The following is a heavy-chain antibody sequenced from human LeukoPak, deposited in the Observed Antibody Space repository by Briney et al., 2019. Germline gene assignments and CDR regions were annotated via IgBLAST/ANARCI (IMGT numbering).Heavy chain of an antibody. D-gene: IGHD3-10*01. Sequence: KSSETLSLTCAVSGGSISSGGYSWSWIRQPPGKGLEWIGYIYYSGSTYYNPSLKSRVTISVDTSKNQFSLKLSSVTAADTAVYYCARYHVRGVFEGIHDYWGQGTLVTVSS. CDR3: ARYHVRGVFEGIHDY. V-gene: IGHV4-30-4*07. J-gene: IGHJ4*02. CDR1: GGSISSGGYS. CDR2: IYYSGST.